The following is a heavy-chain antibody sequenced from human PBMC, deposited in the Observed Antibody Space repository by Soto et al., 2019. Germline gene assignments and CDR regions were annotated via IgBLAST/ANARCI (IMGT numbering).Heavy chain of an antibody. CDR1: GYTFTGYY. V-gene: IGHV1-2*04. D-gene: IGHD1-1*01. Sequence: ASVKVSCKASGYTFTGYYMHWVRQAPGQGLEWMGWINPNSGGTNYAQKFQGWVTMTRDTSISTAYMELSRLRSDDTAVYYCARMRYGRPGDAFDIWGQGTMVTVSS. CDR3: ARMRYGRPGDAFDI. CDR2: INPNSGGT. J-gene: IGHJ3*02.